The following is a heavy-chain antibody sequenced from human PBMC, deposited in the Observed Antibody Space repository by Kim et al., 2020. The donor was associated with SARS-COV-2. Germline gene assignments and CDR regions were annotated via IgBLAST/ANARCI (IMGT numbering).Heavy chain of an antibody. Sequence: YSPSLKSRVTISVDASKNQFSLKLSSVTAADTAVYYCARSTRTVTHPFDYWGQGTLVTVSS. J-gene: IGHJ4*02. V-gene: IGHV4-34*01. D-gene: IGHD4-17*01. CDR3: ARSTRTVTHPFDY.